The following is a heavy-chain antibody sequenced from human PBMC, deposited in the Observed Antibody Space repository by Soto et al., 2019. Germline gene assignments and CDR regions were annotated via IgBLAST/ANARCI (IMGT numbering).Heavy chain of an antibody. V-gene: IGHV4-31*03. CDR1: GGSMSSGAFY. J-gene: IGHJ4*02. D-gene: IGHD2-21*02. Sequence: TLSLTCTVSGGSMSSGAFYWSWIRQHPGKGLEWIGYIYYSGHTYYNPSLKSRVTISVDTSNNQFSLKLSSVTAADTAVYYCARLLLSDWPQYCFDYWGQGTLVTVSS. CDR3: ARLLLSDWPQYCFDY. CDR2: IYYSGHT.